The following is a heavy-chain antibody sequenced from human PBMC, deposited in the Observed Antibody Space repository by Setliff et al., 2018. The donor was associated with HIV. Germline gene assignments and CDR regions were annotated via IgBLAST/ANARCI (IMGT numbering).Heavy chain of an antibody. J-gene: IGHJ3*02. D-gene: IGHD6-19*01. V-gene: IGHV3-48*01. CDR3: ARYALAVPGYHNAFDI. CDR2: TSSTSSNT. CDR1: GFSFSSYG. Sequence: PGGSLRLSCAASGFSFSSYGMNWVRQAPGKGLEWVSYTSSTSSNTYYVDSVEGRFTISRDNADNSLYLQMNSLRAEDTAVYYCARYALAVPGYHNAFDIWGQGTMVTVSS.